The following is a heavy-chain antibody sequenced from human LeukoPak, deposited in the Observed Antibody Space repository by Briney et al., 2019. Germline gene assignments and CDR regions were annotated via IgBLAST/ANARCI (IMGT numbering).Heavy chain of an antibody. CDR3: ATDGLGASGGIDF. J-gene: IGHJ4*02. V-gene: IGHV3-48*03. Sequence: GGSLRLSCAASGFTFSSYEMNWVRQAPGKGLEWVSYISSGGSTIYYADSVRGRFTISRDNAKNSLYLQMNSLRAEDTAVYYCATDGLGASGGIDFWGQGTLVTVSS. D-gene: IGHD1-26*01. CDR1: GFTFSSYE. CDR2: ISSGGSTI.